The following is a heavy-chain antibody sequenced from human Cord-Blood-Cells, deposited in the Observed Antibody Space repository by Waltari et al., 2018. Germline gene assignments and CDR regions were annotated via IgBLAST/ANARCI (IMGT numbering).Heavy chain of an antibody. Sequence: QVQLVQCGAEVKKPAASVNVSCKASGYSLTSYGIIWVRQAPGPGLEWMGWISAYNGNTNYAQKLQGRVTMNTDTSTSTAYTELRSLRSDDTAVYYCARDKDSSGYYFDYWSQGTLVTVSS. V-gene: IGHV1-18*01. J-gene: IGHJ4*02. D-gene: IGHD3-22*01. CDR2: ISAYNGNT. CDR3: ARDKDSSGYYFDY. CDR1: GYSLTSYG.